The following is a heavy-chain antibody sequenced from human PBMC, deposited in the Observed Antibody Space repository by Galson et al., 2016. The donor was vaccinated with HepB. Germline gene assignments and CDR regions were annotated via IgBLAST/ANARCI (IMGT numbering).Heavy chain of an antibody. CDR1: GFTFRTYW. V-gene: IGHV3-7*01. Sequence: SLRLSCAASGFTFRTYWMNWVRQAPGRGLEWVANIKQDGSEKYYVDSVKGRFTISRDNAKNSLYLQMNSLRAEDTAVYYCARSPWLAYYYYAMDVWGQGTTVTVSS. CDR2: IKQDGSEK. J-gene: IGHJ6*02. D-gene: IGHD5-12*01. CDR3: ARSPWLAYYYYAMDV.